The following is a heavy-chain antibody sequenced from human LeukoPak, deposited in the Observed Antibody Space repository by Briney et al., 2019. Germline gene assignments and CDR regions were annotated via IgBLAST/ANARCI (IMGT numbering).Heavy chain of an antibody. Sequence: SETLSLTCTVSGGSISSYYWSWIRQPAGKGLEWVGRIYTSGSTNYNPSLKSRVTMSVDTSKNQFSLKLSSVTAAGTAVYYCARDLLVLGGSYPYNWFDPWGQGTLVTVSS. J-gene: IGHJ5*02. CDR1: GGSISSYY. CDR2: IYTSGST. CDR3: ARDLLVLGGSYPYNWFDP. V-gene: IGHV4-4*07. D-gene: IGHD1-26*01.